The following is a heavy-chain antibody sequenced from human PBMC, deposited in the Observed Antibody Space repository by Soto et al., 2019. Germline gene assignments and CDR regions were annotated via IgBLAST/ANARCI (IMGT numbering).Heavy chain of an antibody. CDR2: ISYDGSNK. CDR1: GFTFSSYG. CDR3: AKGYDIVVVPAATPYFDP. D-gene: IGHD2-2*01. Sequence: GGSLRLSCAASGFTFSSYGMHWVRQAPGKGLEWVAVISYDGSNKYYADSVKGRFTISGDNSKNTLYLQMNSLRAEDTAVYYCAKGYDIVVVPAATPYFDPWGQGTLVTVSS. J-gene: IGHJ5*02. V-gene: IGHV3-30*18.